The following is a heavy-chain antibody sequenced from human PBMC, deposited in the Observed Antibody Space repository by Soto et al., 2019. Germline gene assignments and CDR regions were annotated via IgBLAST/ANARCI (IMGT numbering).Heavy chain of an antibody. CDR2: IYYSGST. Sequence: PSETLSLTCAVYGGSFSGYYWSWIRQHPGKGLEWIGYIYYSGSTYYNPSLKSRVTISVDTSKNQFSLKLSSVTAADTAVYYCARGPPFGYWGQGTLVTVSS. V-gene: IGHV4-31*11. CDR3: ARGPPFGY. J-gene: IGHJ4*02. CDR1: GGSFSGYY.